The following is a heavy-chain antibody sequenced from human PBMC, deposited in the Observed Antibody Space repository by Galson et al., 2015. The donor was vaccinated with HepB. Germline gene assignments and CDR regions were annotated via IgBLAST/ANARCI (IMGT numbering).Heavy chain of an antibody. D-gene: IGHD6-13*01. J-gene: IGHJ3*01. V-gene: IGHV1-2*06. CDR1: GYIFTGYY. CDR2: ISPITGGT. CDR3: ARGPSGYSSNWGAFDF. Sequence: SVKVSCKASGYIFTGYYIHWVRQAPGQGLEWMGRISPITGGTIFAQKFQGRVTMTRDTSINTAFMEFSSLRFDDTAVYFCARGPSGYSSNWGAFDFWGQGTMVTVSS.